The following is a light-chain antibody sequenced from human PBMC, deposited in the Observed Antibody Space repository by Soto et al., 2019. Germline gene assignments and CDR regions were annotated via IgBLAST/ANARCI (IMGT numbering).Light chain of an antibody. CDR3: QDYGTSWT. CDR2: AAS. CDR1: QSVSSSN. J-gene: IGKJ1*01. Sequence: IVLTQSPGTLSLSPWERATLSCRASQSVSSSNKSAWYQQKPGQAPRLLIYAASSRATGIPGRFSGSGSGTDFTLTINRLEPEDFAVYYCQDYGTSWTFGQGTKVDIK. V-gene: IGKV3-20*01.